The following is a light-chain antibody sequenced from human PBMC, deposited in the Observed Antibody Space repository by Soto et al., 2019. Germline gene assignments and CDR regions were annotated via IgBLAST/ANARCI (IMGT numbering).Light chain of an antibody. CDR2: AAS. J-gene: IGKJ4*01. V-gene: IGKV1-17*01. Sequence: DIQMTQSPSSLSASVGDRVTITCQASQDISNYLNWYQQKPGKAPKRLIYAASSLQGGVPSRFSGSGSGTEFTLTISSLQPEDSATYYCLQHITYPLTFGGGTKVEIK. CDR3: LQHITYPLT. CDR1: QDISNY.